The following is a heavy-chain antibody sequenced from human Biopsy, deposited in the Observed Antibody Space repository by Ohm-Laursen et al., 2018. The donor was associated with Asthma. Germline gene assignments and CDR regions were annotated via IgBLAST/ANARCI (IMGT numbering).Heavy chain of an antibody. Sequence: GSPRLSCSASGFAVSRDYMFWVRQAPGKGLEWVSVIYSGGTSHTADSVRGRFTISRDYSKNTLYLQMHSLRAEDTAVYYCARGDSSNRSHYYFDYWGQGTLVTVSS. CDR3: ARGDSSNRSHYYFDY. D-gene: IGHD3-22*01. CDR1: GFAVSRDY. V-gene: IGHV3-53*01. CDR2: IYSGGTS. J-gene: IGHJ4*02.